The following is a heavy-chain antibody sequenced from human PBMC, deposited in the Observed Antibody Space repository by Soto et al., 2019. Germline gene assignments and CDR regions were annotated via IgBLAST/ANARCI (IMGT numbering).Heavy chain of an antibody. CDR2: INAGNGNT. D-gene: IGHD2-2*01. CDR1: GYTFTSYA. J-gene: IGHJ4*02. V-gene: IGHV1-3*01. CDR3: AREGCSSTSCHLFDY. Sequence: ASVKVSCKASGYTFTSYAMHWVRQAPGQRLEWMGWINAGNGNTKYSQKFQGRVTITRDTSASTAYMELSSLRSEDTAVYYCAREGCSSTSCHLFDYWGQGTLVTVSS.